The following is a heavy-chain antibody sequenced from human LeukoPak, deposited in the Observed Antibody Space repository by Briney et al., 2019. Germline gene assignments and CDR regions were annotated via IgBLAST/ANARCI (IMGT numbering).Heavy chain of an antibody. D-gene: IGHD5-24*01. Sequence: GGSLRLSCAASGFTFSSYKMIWVRQAPGKGLEWVSSISSSSSYIYYADSVKGRFTISRDNAKNSLYLQMNSLRAEDTAVYYCARGRDGYNGALWFDYWGQGTLVTVSS. J-gene: IGHJ4*02. CDR2: ISSSSSYI. V-gene: IGHV3-21*04. CDR1: GFTFSSYK. CDR3: ARGRDGYNGALWFDY.